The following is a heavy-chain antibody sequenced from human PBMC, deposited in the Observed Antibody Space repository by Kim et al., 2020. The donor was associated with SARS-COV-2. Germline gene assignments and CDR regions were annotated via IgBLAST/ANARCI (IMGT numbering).Heavy chain of an antibody. J-gene: IGHJ4*02. Sequence: GGSLRLSCAASGFTFSSYAMSWVRQAPGKGLEWVSSISGSGSNTYHADSAKGRFTISRDNSKNTLYLQMDSLRAEDTAVYYCAKEARLEGELNYWGQGNLVRV. D-gene: IGHD3-16*01. CDR3: AKEARLEGELNY. CDR2: ISGSGSNT. CDR1: GFTFSSYA. V-gene: IGHV3-23*01.